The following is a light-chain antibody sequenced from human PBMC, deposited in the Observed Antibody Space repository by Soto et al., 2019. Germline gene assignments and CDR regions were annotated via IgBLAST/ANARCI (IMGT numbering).Light chain of an antibody. V-gene: IGKV3D-20*02. J-gene: IGKJ1*01. CDR2: DAS. CDR3: QQRNSWT. CDR1: QSVSSSS. Sequence: EIVMTQSPATLSVSPWEGVTLSCRASQSVSSSSLAWYQQKPGQAPRLFIYDASNRATGIPARFSGSGSGTDFTLTISSLEPEDFAVYYCQQRNSWTFGQGTKVDIK.